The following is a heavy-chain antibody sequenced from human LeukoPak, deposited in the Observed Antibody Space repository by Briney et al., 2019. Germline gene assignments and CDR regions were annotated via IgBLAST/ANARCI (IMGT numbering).Heavy chain of an antibody. D-gene: IGHD3-3*01. CDR2: ISASGYNS. Sequence: PGGSLRLSCAASGFTFSSYWMSRVRQAPGKGLNWVSAISASGYNSYHADSVKGRFTISRDNSKNTLFLQMNSLRAEDTAIYYCAKWMVRRDFWSGAFDIWGQGTMATV. CDR1: GFTFSSYW. V-gene: IGHV3-23*01. J-gene: IGHJ3*02. CDR3: AKWMVRRDFWSGAFDI.